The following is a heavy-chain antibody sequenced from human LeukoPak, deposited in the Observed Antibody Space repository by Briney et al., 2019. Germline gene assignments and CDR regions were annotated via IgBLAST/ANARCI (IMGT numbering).Heavy chain of an antibody. Sequence: GGSLRLSCAASGFTFSNYAMIWVRQSPGKGLEWVAAITGSGGDTYHADSVKGRFTISRDNSKNTVYLQMSSLRAEDTALYYCAKGRYGSRPYYFDYWGQGTLVTVSS. CDR3: AKGRYGSRPYYFDY. CDR1: GFTFSNYA. CDR2: ITGSGGDT. J-gene: IGHJ4*02. D-gene: IGHD2-15*01. V-gene: IGHV3-23*01.